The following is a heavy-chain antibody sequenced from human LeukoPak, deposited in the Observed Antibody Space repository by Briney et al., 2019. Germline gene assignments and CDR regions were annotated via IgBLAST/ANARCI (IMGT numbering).Heavy chain of an antibody. V-gene: IGHV3-21*01. J-gene: IGHJ3*02. CDR3: ARGSYFHPYAFDI. CDR1: GFTFSSYS. D-gene: IGHD1-26*01. Sequence: SGGSLRLSCAASGFTFSSYSMNWVRQAPGKGLEWVSSISSSSSYIYYADSVKGRFTISRDNAKNSLYPQMNSLRAEDTAVYYCARGSYFHPYAFDIWGQGTMVTVSS. CDR2: ISSSSSYI.